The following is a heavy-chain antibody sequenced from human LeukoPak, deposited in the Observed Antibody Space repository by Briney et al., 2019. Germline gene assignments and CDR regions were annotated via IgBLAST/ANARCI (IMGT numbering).Heavy chain of an antibody. CDR3: LRQSPGFMIAGHFEY. V-gene: IGHV4/OR15-8*02. J-gene: IGHJ4*02. CDR2: IYHDGKT. CDR1: GGSISTANW. D-gene: IGHD3-16*01. Sequence: TSETLSLTCTVSGGSISTANWRSWVRQSPGKGLEWIGEIYHDGKTNYHPSLESRVTVWMDKPRNQFSLRMHSMTAADTAVYYCLRQSPGFMIAGHFEYWAQGILVTVSS.